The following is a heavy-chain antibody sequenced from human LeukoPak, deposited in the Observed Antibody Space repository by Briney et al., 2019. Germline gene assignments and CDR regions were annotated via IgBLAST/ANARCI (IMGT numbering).Heavy chain of an antibody. V-gene: IGHV1-69*01. CDR1: GGTFSSYA. Sequence: GSSVKVSCKASGGTFSSYAINWVLQAPGQGLEWMGGIIPIFGTANYAQKFQDRVTITADESTSTAYMELSSLRSEDTAIYYCASRLYCSNTRCRNFPFAYWGQGTLVTVSS. CDR2: IIPIFGTA. D-gene: IGHD2-2*01. J-gene: IGHJ4*02. CDR3: ASRLYCSNTRCRNFPFAY.